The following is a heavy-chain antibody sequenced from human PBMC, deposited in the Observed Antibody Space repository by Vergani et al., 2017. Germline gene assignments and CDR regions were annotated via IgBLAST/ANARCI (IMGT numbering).Heavy chain of an antibody. CDR1: GGTFSSYT. D-gene: IGHD6-13*01. J-gene: IGHJ6*02. Sequence: QVQLVQSGAEVKKPGSSVKVSCKASGGTFSSYTISWVRQAPGQGPEWMGRIIPILGIANYAQKFQGRVTITADKSTSTAYMELSSLRSEDTAVYYCAGDGAAATDVYGRDVWGQGTTVTVSS. CDR2: IIPILGIA. V-gene: IGHV1-69*08. CDR3: AGDGAAATDVYGRDV.